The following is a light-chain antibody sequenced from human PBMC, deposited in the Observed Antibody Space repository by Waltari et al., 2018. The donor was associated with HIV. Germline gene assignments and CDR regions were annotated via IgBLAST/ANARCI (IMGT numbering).Light chain of an antibody. J-gene: IGKJ1*01. CDR1: QSVSSSY. Sequence: EIVLTQSPGTLSLSPGERDTLSCRASQSVSSSYLAWYQQKPGQAPRLLIYGASSRATGIPDRFSGSGSGTDFTLTISRLEPEDFAVYYCQQYGSSLWTFGQGTKVEIK. CDR3: QQYGSSLWT. CDR2: GAS. V-gene: IGKV3-20*01.